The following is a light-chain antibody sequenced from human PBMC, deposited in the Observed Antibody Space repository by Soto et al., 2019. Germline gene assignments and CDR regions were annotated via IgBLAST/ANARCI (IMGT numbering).Light chain of an antibody. CDR2: DAS. J-gene: IGKJ1*01. CDR1: QSVSTW. V-gene: IGKV1-5*01. Sequence: DIQMTQSPSTLSASVGDRVTITCRASQSVSTWLAWYQQKPGKAPKLLIYDASSLQGGVPSRFSGSGSGTEFTLTISSLQHDDFATYYCQQYDSYSRTFGQGTKVDIK. CDR3: QQYDSYSRT.